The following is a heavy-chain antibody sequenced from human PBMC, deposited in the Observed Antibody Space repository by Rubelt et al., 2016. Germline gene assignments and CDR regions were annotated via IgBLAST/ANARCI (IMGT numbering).Heavy chain of an antibody. V-gene: IGHV3-21*01. CDR3: AREDCGGDCSLDY. Sequence: PGTGLEWVSSISSSSSYIYYADSVKGRFTISRDNAKNSLYLQMNSLRAEDTAVYYCAREDCGGDCSLDYWGQGTLVTVSS. CDR2: ISSSSSYI. D-gene: IGHD2-21*02. J-gene: IGHJ4*02.